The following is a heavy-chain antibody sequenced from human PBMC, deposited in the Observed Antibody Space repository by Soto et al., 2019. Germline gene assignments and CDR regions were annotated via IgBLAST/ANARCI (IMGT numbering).Heavy chain of an antibody. CDR3: ARHNGPLYVGYYYDMDV. V-gene: IGHV4-39*01. D-gene: IGHD3-16*01. CDR2: IYYSGYT. Sequence: QLQLQESGPGLVKPSETLSLTCTVSGGSISSSSYYWGWIRQPPGKGLEWIGSIYYSGYTYYNPSIKRRVTRSVDTSKNQFSLKLSSVTAADTAVYYCARHNGPLYVGYYYDMDVWGQGTTVTVSS. CDR1: GGSISSSSYY. J-gene: IGHJ6*02.